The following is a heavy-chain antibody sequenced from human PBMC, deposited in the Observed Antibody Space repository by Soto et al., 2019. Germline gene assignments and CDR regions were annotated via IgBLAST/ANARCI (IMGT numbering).Heavy chain of an antibody. J-gene: IGHJ6*02. CDR2: ICDDGGNK. V-gene: IGHV3-33*08. CDR3: ARDRAYSNQTSGYYYDGMDV. D-gene: IGHD4-4*01. Sequence: GGSLRLSCAASGFSFRSYAMHWVRQGPGKGLEWVAVICDDGGNKWYGDSVKGRFTISRDNSKNTLYLQMNSLRAEDTAVYYCARDRAYSNQTSGYYYDGMDVWSRGTTVTGSS. CDR1: GFSFRSYA.